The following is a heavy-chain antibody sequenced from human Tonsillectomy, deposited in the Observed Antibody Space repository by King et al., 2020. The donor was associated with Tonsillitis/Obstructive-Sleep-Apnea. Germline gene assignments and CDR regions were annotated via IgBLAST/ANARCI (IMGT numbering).Heavy chain of an antibody. CDR1: GGSVSSDSYY. V-gene: IGHV4-61*01. J-gene: IGHJ5*02. CDR3: ARVWGYCSSTSCYAGWFDP. Sequence: QLQESGPGLVKPSETLSLTCTVSGGSVSSDSYYWSWIRQPPGKGLEWIGDIHYSGSTNYNPSLKSRVTISVDTSKNQFSLKLSSVTAADTAVYYWARVWGYCSSTSCYAGWFDPWGQGTLVTVSS. D-gene: IGHD2-2*01. CDR2: IHYSGST.